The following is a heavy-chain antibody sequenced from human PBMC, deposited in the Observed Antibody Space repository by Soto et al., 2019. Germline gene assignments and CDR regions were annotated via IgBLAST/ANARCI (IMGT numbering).Heavy chain of an antibody. D-gene: IGHD6-19*01. CDR1: GGSVSSGSYY. V-gene: IGHV4-61*01. Sequence: QVQLQESGPGLVKPSETLSLTCTVSGGSVSSGSYYWSWIRQPPGKGLEWIGYIYYSGSTNYNPSLKSRVTISVDTSKNQFSLKLSSVTAADTAVYYCARVGAVAGTDALVVYYYGMDVWGQGTTVTVSS. CDR2: IYYSGST. CDR3: ARVGAVAGTDALVVYYYGMDV. J-gene: IGHJ6*02.